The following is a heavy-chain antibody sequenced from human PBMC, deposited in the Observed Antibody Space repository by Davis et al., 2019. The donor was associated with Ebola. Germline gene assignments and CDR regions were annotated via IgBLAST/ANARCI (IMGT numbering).Heavy chain of an antibody. CDR3: ARVVGAADY. CDR2: IYYSGST. Sequence: MPSETLSLTCAVYGGSFSAHYWSWIRQPPGKGLEWIGSIYYSGSTYYNPSLKSRVTISVDTSKNQFSLKLSSVTAADTAVYYCARVVGAADYWGQGTLVTVSS. J-gene: IGHJ4*02. CDR1: GGSFSAHY. D-gene: IGHD1-26*01. V-gene: IGHV4-34*01.